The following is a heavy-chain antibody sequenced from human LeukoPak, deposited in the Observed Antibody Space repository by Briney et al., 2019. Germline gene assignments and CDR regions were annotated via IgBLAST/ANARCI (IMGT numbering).Heavy chain of an antibody. CDR3: AKEGFRWFGEPYRE. D-gene: IGHD3-10*01. J-gene: IGHJ4*02. V-gene: IGHV3-23*01. Sequence: GGSLRLSCAASGFIFDDYAMSWVRQAPGKGLEWVSAISGSGGSTYYADSVKGRFTISRDNSKNTLYLQMNSLRAEDTAVYYCAKEGFRWFGEPYREWGQGTLVTVSS. CDR2: ISGSGGST. CDR1: GFIFDDYA.